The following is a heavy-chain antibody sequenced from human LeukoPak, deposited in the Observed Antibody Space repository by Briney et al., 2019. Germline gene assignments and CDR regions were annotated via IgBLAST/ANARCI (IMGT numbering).Heavy chain of an antibody. CDR3: AKDTSIGKYCTNGVCSPFDY. CDR1: GFTFSSYA. V-gene: IGHV3-23*01. D-gene: IGHD2-8*01. J-gene: IGHJ4*02. Sequence: GGPLRLSCAGSGFTFSSYAMSWVRQATGQGLEWVSVISDSGDYISYADSVRGRFTISRDNSRNTLYLQMISLRPEDTAVYYCAKDTSIGKYCTNGVCSPFDYWGQGTLVTVSS. CDR2: ISDSGDYI.